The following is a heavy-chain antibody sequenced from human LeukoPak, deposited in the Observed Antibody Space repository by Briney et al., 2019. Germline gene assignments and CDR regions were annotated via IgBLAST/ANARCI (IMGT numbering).Heavy chain of an antibody. CDR2: ISDSGDRT. V-gene: IGHV3-23*01. J-gene: IGHJ4*02. CDR1: GFTFSSYA. Sequence: GGSLRLSCAASGFTFSSYAMSWVRQAPGKGLEWVSAISDSGDRTYYADSVKGRFTISRDNSKNTMYLQMNSLRAEDTAVYYCAKDGHSSGWFYYFDYWGQGTLVTVSS. CDR3: AKDGHSSGWFYYFDY. D-gene: IGHD6-19*01.